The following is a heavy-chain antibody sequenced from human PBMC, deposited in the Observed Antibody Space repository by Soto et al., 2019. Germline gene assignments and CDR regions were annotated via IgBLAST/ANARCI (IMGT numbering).Heavy chain of an antibody. D-gene: IGHD4-4*01. V-gene: IGHV5-10-1*01. CDR3: ARHTVDYSKDNWFDT. Sequence: GESLKISGEGSGDSFTSYWISWVRQMPWKGLEWMGRIDPRDSYTNYSPSFRDHATITADKSTRTAYLQWSSLKDSDTAMYYCARHTVDYSKDNWFDTCGQGTMVIVSS. J-gene: IGHJ5*01. CDR1: GDSFTSYW. CDR2: IDPRDSYT.